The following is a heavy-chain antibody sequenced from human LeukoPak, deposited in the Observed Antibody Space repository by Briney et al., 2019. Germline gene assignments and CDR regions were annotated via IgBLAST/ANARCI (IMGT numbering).Heavy chain of an antibody. CDR2: ISYDGTNK. V-gene: IGHV3-30-3*01. J-gene: IGHJ6*02. D-gene: IGHD6-19*01. CDR3: AREVAVTGTENGAFNV. CDR1: GFTFSSYA. Sequence: AGGSLRLSCAASGFTFSSYAMHWVRQAPGKGLEWVAVISYDGTNKYYADSVKGRFTISRDNSKNTLHLQMNSLRAEDTAVYYCAREVAVTGTENGAFNVWGQGTTITVSS.